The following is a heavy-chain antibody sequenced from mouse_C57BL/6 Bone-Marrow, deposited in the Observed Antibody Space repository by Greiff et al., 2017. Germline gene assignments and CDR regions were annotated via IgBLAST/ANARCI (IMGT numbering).Heavy chain of an antibody. J-gene: IGHJ4*01. Sequence: DVMLVESGGGLVKPGGSLKLSCAASGFTFSDYGMHWVRQAPEKGLEWVAYISSGSSTIYYADTVKGRFTISRDNAKNTLFLIMTSLRSEETAMYYCARMGTVVAFYAMDYWGQGTSVTVSS. CDR3: ARMGTVVAFYAMDY. V-gene: IGHV5-17*01. D-gene: IGHD1-1*01. CDR1: GFTFSDYG. CDR2: ISSGSSTI.